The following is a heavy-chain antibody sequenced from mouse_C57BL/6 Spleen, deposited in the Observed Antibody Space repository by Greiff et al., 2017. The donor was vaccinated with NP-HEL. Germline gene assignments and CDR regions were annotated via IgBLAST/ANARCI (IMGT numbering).Heavy chain of an antibody. J-gene: IGHJ2*01. Sequence: AQLQQSGAELARPGASVKLSCKASGYTFTSYGISWVKQRTGQGLEWIGEIYPRSGNTYYNEKFKGKATLTADKSSSTAYMELRSLTSEDSAVYFCARARDYYDYEDYFDYWGQGTTLTVSS. CDR1: GYTFTSYG. V-gene: IGHV1-81*01. D-gene: IGHD2-4*01. CDR2: IYPRSGNT. CDR3: ARARDYYDYEDYFDY.